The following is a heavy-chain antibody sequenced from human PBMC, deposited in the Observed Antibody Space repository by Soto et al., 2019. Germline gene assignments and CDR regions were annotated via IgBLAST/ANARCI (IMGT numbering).Heavy chain of an antibody. CDR1: DVSFSTYS. J-gene: IGHJ6*02. Sequence: AGSLTLSCVVSDVSFSTYSMNWVRRPPGKGVEGGAYISATSNHIYYYDSFKGRFTISRDNAKSSLYLHMNSPGAADAAVSLSGITAITILGGCMDVWGQGTTVTVSS. CDR3: GITAITILGGCMDV. D-gene: IGHD3-3*01. CDR2: ISATSNHI. V-gene: IGHV3-21*01.